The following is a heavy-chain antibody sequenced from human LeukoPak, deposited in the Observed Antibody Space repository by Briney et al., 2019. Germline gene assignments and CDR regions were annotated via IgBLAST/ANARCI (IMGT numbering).Heavy chain of an antibody. V-gene: IGHV4-59*01. D-gene: IGHD2-2*01. J-gene: IGHJ6*03. Sequence: PSETLSLTCTVSGGSISSDYWSWFRQPPRKGLEWIGYIHFSGSTTYNPSLKSRVTISIDTSKDQFSLNLSSVTAADTAVYYCTREVGTGFQVNYYYYMDVWGKGTTVTVSS. CDR1: GGSISSDY. CDR3: TREVGTGFQVNYYYYMDV. CDR2: IHFSGST.